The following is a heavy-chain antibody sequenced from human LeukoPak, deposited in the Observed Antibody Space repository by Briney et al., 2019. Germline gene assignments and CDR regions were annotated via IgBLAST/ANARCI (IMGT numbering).Heavy chain of an antibody. J-gene: IGHJ6*02. V-gene: IGHV7-4-1*01. Sequence: ASVKVSCKASGYTFTSYYMHWVRQAPGQGLEWMGWINTNTGNPTYAQGFTGRFVFSLDTSVSTAYLQICSLKAEDTAVYYCARDRSPFDRLDYYYGMDVWGQGTTVTVSS. CDR3: ARDRSPFDRLDYYYGMDV. CDR1: GYTFTSYY. D-gene: IGHD3-22*01. CDR2: INTNTGNP.